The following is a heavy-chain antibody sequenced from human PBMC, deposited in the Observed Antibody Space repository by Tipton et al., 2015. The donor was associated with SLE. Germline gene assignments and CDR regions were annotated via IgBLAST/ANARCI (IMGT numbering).Heavy chain of an antibody. V-gene: IGHV4-4*02. D-gene: IGHD2-15*01. Sequence: SLRLSCAVSGASITSSDWWSWVRQPPGKGLGYIGEIHHRGSTNYKSSLRGRVTISVDTSKNQFSLKLSSVTAADTAVYYCAGEVAYYYYYMDVRGKGTTVTVSS. J-gene: IGHJ6*03. CDR3: AGEVAYYYYYMDV. CDR2: IHHRGST. CDR1: GASITSSDW.